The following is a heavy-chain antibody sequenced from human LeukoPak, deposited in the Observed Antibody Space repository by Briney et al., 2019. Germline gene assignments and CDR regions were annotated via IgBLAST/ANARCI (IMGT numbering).Heavy chain of an antibody. J-gene: IGHJ4*02. CDR3: ARASAVAGTRDY. Sequence: PGGSLRLSCAASGFSFSTYWMSWVRQAPGKGLEWVANIKPDGSGKYYVDSVKGRFTISRDNAKNSLYLQMNSLRAEDSALYYCARASAVAGTRDYWGQGTLVTVSS. D-gene: IGHD6-19*01. CDR2: IKPDGSGK. CDR1: GFSFSTYW. V-gene: IGHV3-7*01.